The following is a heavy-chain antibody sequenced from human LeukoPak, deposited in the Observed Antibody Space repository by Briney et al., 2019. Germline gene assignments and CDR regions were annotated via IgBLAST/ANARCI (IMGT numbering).Heavy chain of an antibody. CDR3: ARDGWNDVGYHYYGMDV. Sequence: GGSLRLSCAASGFTVSSNYMNWVRQAPGKGLEWVSVIYSGGSTYYADSVKGRFTISRDNSKNTLYLQMNSLRAEDTAVYYCARDGWNDVGYHYYGMDVWGQGTTVTVSS. J-gene: IGHJ6*02. CDR1: GFTVSSNY. V-gene: IGHV3-66*01. D-gene: IGHD1-1*01. CDR2: IYSGGST.